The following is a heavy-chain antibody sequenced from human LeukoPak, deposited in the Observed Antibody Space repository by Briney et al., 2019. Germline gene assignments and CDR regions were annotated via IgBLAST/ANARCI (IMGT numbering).Heavy chain of an antibody. J-gene: IGHJ6*03. CDR3: ARVKAGYYYYMDV. CDR1: GGTFSSYA. Sequence: SVKVSCKASGGTFSSYAISWVRQAPGQGLEWMGGIIPIFGTANYAQKFQGRVTITADESTSTAYMELRSLRSDDTAVYYCARVKAGYYYYMDVWGKGTTVTVSS. V-gene: IGHV1-69*13. CDR2: IIPIFGTA.